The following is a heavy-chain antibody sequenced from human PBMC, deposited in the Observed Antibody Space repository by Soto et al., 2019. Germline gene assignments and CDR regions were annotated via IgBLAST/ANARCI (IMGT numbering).Heavy chain of an antibody. CDR1: GFTFSSYA. D-gene: IGHD2-2*02. CDR3: AKARERVVVPAAILWFDP. J-gene: IGHJ5*02. V-gene: IGHV3-23*01. Sequence: EVQLLESGGGLVQPGGSLRLSCAASGFTFSSYAMSWVRQAPGKGLEWVSAISGSGGSTYYADSVKGRFTISRDNSKNTLYLQMNSLRAEDTAVYYCAKARERVVVPAAILWFDPWGQGTVVTVSS. CDR2: ISGSGGST.